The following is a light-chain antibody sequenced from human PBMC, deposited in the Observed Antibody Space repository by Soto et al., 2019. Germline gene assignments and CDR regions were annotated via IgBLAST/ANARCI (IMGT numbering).Light chain of an antibody. J-gene: IGKJ3*01. CDR1: QSISSY. CDR3: QQSYSTPFT. V-gene: IGKV1-39*01. Sequence: DIQMTQSPSPLSASVGDRVTITCRASQSISSYLNWYQQKPGKAPKLLIYAASSLQGGVPSRFSGSGSGTDFTLTISSLQPEDFATYYCQQSYSTPFTFVPGTKVDIK. CDR2: AAS.